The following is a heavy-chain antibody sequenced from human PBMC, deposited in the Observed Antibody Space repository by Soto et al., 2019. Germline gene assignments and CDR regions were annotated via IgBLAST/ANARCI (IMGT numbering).Heavy chain of an antibody. D-gene: IGHD1-26*01. CDR3: ARDGSFIAGAPAALDY. CDR1: GFTFTGYY. CDR2: INPDSGGT. Sequence: QVQLVQSGAEVKKTGASVKVSCKASGFTFTGYYMHWVRQAPGQGLEWMGWINPDSGGTSFAQKFQGRVTMTRDTSISTAFMELTRLRSDDTAVYYCARDGSFIAGAPAALDYWGQGTLVTVSS. J-gene: IGHJ4*02. V-gene: IGHV1-2*02.